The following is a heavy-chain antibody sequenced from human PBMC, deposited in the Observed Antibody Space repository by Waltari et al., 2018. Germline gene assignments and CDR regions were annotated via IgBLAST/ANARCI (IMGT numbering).Heavy chain of an antibody. CDR2: IWYDGSNK. V-gene: IGHV3-33*01. J-gene: IGHJ4*02. CDR1: GFTFSSYG. CDR3: ARDGGSYYDSSGYPPSDY. Sequence: QVQLVESGGGVVQPGRSLRLSCAASGFTFSSYGMHWVRQAPGKGLEWVAVIWYDGSNKYYADSVKGRFTISRDNSKNTLYLQMNSLRAEDTAVYYCARDGGSYYDSSGYPPSDYWGQGTLVTVSS. D-gene: IGHD3-22*01.